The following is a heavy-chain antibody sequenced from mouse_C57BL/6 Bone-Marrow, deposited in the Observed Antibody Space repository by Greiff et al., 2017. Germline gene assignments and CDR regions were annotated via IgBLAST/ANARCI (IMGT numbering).Heavy chain of an antibody. CDR3: SSFGGIYFDF. CDR2: IGPEIGDT. D-gene: IGHD1-1*02. J-gene: IGHJ2*01. CDR1: GFTFKDYY. Sequence: VQLQQSGAELVRPGASVKLSCTASGFTFKDYYIHWVKQTPEQGLEWIGWIGPEIGDTEYASNFQGKATITSDTSSNTAYLQLSSLTSEATADCDGSSFGGIYFDFWGRGTPPTVAA. V-gene: IGHV14-4*01.